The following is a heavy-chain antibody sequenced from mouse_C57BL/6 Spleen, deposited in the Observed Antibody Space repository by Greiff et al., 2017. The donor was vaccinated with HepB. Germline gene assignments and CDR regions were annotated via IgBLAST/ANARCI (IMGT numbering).Heavy chain of an antibody. D-gene: IGHD1-3*01. CDR2: IDPSDSYT. CDR3: ARRDFSIFWAIDY. Sequence: VQLQQPGAELVKPGASVKLSCKASGYTFTSYWMQWVKQRPGQGLEWIGEIDPSDSYTNYNQKFKGKATLTVDTTSSTAFMQLSSLTSEDSAVYYCARRDFSIFWAIDYWGQGTSVTVSS. V-gene: IGHV1-50*01. J-gene: IGHJ4*01. CDR1: GYTFTSYW.